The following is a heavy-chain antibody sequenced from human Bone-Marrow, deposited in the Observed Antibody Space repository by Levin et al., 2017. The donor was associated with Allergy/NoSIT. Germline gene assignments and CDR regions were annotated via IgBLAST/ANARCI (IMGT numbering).Heavy chain of an antibody. CDR2: IIPIFGTA. D-gene: IGHD5-18*01. J-gene: IGHJ4*02. Sequence: KISCKASGGTFSSDAISWVRQAPGQGLEWMGGIIPIFGTANYEQKFQGRVTITADESTNTAYMELSSLRSEDTAVYYCSRGDGEWIHLHWDQGTLVIVSS. V-gene: IGHV1-69*01. CDR3: SRGDGEWIHLH. CDR1: GGTFSSDA.